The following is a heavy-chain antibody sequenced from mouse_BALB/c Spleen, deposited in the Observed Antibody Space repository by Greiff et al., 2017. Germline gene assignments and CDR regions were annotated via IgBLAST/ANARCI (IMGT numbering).Heavy chain of an antibody. J-gene: IGHJ4*01. CDR2: IYPGSGST. CDR1: GYTFTSYW. V-gene: IGHV1S22*01. D-gene: IGHD2-1*01. Sequence: KQPGSELVRPGASVKLSCKASGYTFTSYWMHWVKQRHGQGLEWIGNIYPGSGSTNYDEKFKSKGTLTVDTSSSTAYMHLSSLTSEDSAVYYCTRGYYGSYYAMDYWGQGTSVTVSS. CDR3: TRGYYGSYYAMDY.